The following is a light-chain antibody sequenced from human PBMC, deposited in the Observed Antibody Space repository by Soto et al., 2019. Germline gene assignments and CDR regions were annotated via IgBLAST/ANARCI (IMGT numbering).Light chain of an antibody. CDR3: QYYNSSLSGYVV. CDR1: SSNIGAGYD. CDR2: RNN. J-gene: IGLJ2*01. Sequence: QLVLTQPPSVSGAPGQRVTISCTGTSSNIGAGYDGNWYQQLSGIAPKLLIYRNNNPPSGVPDRFSGSKSGNSSSLAITGLQAEDEADYYCQYYNSSLSGYVVFGVQTKLTAL. V-gene: IGLV1-40*01.